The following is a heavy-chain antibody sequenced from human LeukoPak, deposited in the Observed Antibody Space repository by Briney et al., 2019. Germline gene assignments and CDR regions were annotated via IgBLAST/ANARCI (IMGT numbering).Heavy chain of an antibody. CDR2: LYYSGST. J-gene: IGHJ5*02. D-gene: IGHD3-10*01. V-gene: IGHV4-59*01. CDR3: ARDEDSAYGSGSYLS. Sequence: SETLSLTCTVSGGSISSYYWSWIRQPPGKGLEWIGYLYYSGSTHYNPSLKSRVTISVDTSKNQFSLKLSSVTAADTAVYYCARDEDSAYGSGSYLSWGQGTLVTVSS. CDR1: GGSISSYY.